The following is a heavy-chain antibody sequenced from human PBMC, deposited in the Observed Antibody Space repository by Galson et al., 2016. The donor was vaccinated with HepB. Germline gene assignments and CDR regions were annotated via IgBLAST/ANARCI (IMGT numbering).Heavy chain of an antibody. CDR3: ARDAGYYGMDV. J-gene: IGHJ6*02. CDR1: GFTVISNY. Sequence: SLRLSCAASGFTVISNYMTWVRQAPGKGLEWVSVVYSGGSTYYADSVKGRFTISRDNSKNTLYLQMNSLRAEDTAIYYCARDAGYYGMDVWGQGTTVTVS. CDR2: VYSGGST. V-gene: IGHV3-53*01.